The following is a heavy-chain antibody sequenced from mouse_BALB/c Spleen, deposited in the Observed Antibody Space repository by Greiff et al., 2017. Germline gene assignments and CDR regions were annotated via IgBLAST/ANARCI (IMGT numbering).Heavy chain of an antibody. Sequence: QVHVKQSGPGLVAPSQSLSITCTVSGFSLSRYSVHWVRKPPGKGLEWLGMVWGGGSTDYNSALKSRLSISKDNSKSQVVLQMNTLQADDTAMYYGASNYDYEAYWGEGTLVTVSA. D-gene: IGHD2-4*01. CDR2: VWGGGST. J-gene: IGHJ3*01. V-gene: IGHV2-6-4*01. CDR1: GFSLSRYS. CDR3: ASNYDYEAY.